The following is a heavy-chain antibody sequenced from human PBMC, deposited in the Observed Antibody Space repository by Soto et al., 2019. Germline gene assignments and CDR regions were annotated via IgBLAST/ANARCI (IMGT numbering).Heavy chain of an antibody. CDR1: GYTFTTYD. J-gene: IGHJ6*02. CDR2: ISTYNGNT. CDR3: ARDPYHVLMVNAPNLYGMHV. V-gene: IGHV1-18*01. Sequence: QVQLVQSGAEVKKPGASVKVSCKASGYTFTTYDISWVRQAPGQGLEWMGRISTYNGNTNYPQSLQGRLTMTMDTSTTTAYMELRSLRSDDAAVYYCARDPYHVLMVNAPNLYGMHVWRPVTTVTLSS. D-gene: IGHD2-8*01.